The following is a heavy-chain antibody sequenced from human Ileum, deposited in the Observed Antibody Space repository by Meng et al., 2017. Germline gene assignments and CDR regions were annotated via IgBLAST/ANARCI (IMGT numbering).Heavy chain of an antibody. D-gene: IGHD6-13*01. V-gene: IGHV4-34*01. CDR3: ARAWSSSWSFLDF. Sequence: QVQLRQGGAGLLKPSETLSLTCAVSGGSFSGYYWTWIRQSPGKGLEWIGEINRGENTNYNPSLKSRITMSVDTSKNQFFLNLTSVTPADTAVYYCARAWSSSWSFLDFWGQGGLVTVSS. CDR2: INRGENT. J-gene: IGHJ4*02. CDR1: GGSFSGYY.